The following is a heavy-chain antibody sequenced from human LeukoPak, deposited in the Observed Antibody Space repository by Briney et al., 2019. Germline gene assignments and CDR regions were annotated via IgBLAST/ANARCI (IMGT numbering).Heavy chain of an antibody. J-gene: IGHJ3*02. CDR1: GGTFSSYA. CDR3: ARDPSLDAFDI. Sequence: ASVKVSCKASGGTFSSYAISWVRRAPGQGLEWMGGIIPIFGTANYAQKFQGRVTITADKSTSTAYMELSSLRSEDTAVYYCARDPSLDAFDIWGQGTMVTVSS. CDR2: IIPIFGTA. D-gene: IGHD6-6*01. V-gene: IGHV1-69*06.